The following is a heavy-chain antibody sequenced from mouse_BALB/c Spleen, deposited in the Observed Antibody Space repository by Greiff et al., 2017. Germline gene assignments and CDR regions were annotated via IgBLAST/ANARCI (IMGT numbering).Heavy chain of an antibody. CDR1: GYTFTSYV. Sequence: QLQQSGPELVKPGASVKMSCKASGYTFTSYVMHWVKQKPGQGLEWIGYINPYNDGTKYNEKFKGKATLTSDKSSSTAYMELSSLTSEDSAVYYCARGRYDGYYTWFAYWGQGTLVTVSA. CDR3: ARGRYDGYYTWFAY. V-gene: IGHV1-14*01. CDR2: INPYNDGT. J-gene: IGHJ3*01. D-gene: IGHD2-3*01.